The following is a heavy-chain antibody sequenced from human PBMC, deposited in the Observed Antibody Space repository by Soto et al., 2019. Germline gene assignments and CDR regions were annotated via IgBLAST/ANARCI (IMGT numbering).Heavy chain of an antibody. CDR1: GYTFTSYD. D-gene: IGHD6-13*01. CDR2: MNPNSGNT. Sequence: GASVKVSCKASGYTFTSYDINWVRQATGQGLEWMGWMNPNSGNTGYAQKFQGRVTMTRNTSISTAYMELSSLRSEDTAVYYCAKVSSSWGLVSYFDYWGQGTLVTVSS. CDR3: AKVSSSWGLVSYFDY. V-gene: IGHV1-8*01. J-gene: IGHJ4*02.